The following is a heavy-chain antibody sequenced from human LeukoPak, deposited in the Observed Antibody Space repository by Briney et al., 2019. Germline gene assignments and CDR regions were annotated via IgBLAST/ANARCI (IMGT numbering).Heavy chain of an antibody. CDR3: AKDRRSNWAFDS. J-gene: IGHJ4*02. D-gene: IGHD3-16*01. CDR2: ISYDGSKK. Sequence: GGSLSLSCAASGFTFSRNGMHWVRQAPGKGLEWVAVISYDGSKKCYADSVKDRFTISRDNSKNTLYLQMSSLRAEDSAVYYCAKDRRSNWAFDSWGQGTLVTVSS. V-gene: IGHV3-30*18. CDR1: GFTFSRNG.